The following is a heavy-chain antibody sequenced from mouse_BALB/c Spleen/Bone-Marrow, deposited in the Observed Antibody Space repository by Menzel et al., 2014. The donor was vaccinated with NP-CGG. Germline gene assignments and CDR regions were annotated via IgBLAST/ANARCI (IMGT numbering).Heavy chain of an antibody. V-gene: IGHV4-1*02. CDR1: GFDFSRYW. CDR2: INPESSTI. CDR3: TRLTYYGLTDY. J-gene: IGHJ2*01. Sequence: EVKLQESGGGLVQPGGSLKLSCTVSGFDFSRYWMSWVRQAPGKGLQWIGEINPESSTINYTPSLKDKFIISRDNAKNTLYLQMSKVRSEDTALYHCTRLTYYGLTDYWGQGTTLTVSS. D-gene: IGHD1-2*01.